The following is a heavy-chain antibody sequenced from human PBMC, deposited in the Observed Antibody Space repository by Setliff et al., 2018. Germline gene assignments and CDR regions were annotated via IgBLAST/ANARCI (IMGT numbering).Heavy chain of an antibody. CDR2: ISAYNGNT. J-gene: IGHJ4*02. CDR3: AGERARDSSGYYSDY. D-gene: IGHD3-22*01. Sequence: ASVKVSCKASGYTFTSYAISWVRQAPGQGLEWMGWISAYNGNTNYAQKLQGRVTMTTDTSTSTAYMELRSLRSDDTAVYYCAGERARDSSGYYSDYWGQGTLVTAPQ. V-gene: IGHV1-18*01. CDR1: GYTFTSYA.